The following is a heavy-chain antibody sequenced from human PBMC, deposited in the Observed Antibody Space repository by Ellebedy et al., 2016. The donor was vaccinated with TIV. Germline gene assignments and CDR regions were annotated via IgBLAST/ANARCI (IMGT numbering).Heavy chain of an antibody. Sequence: GESLKISCGTSGFTFSNYWMTWVRQAPGKGLEWVANIKQDGSEKYYVDSVKGRFSISRDNTKNSLYLQMNSLTDEDTAVYYCARDQWLGRAYYFDSWGQGTLVTVSP. CDR2: IKQDGSEK. J-gene: IGHJ4*02. V-gene: IGHV3-7*01. D-gene: IGHD6-19*01. CDR3: ARDQWLGRAYYFDS. CDR1: GFTFSNYW.